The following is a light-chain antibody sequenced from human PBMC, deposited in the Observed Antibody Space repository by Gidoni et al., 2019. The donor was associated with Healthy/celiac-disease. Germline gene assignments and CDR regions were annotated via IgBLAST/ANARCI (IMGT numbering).Light chain of an antibody. CDR1: QSVSSY. J-gene: IGKJ4*01. CDR3: QQRSNWLT. V-gene: IGKV3-11*01. Sequence: EIVLTQSPATLSLSPGERATLSGRASQSVSSYLAWYQQKPGQAPRPPLYDASNRATGIPARFSGSGSGTDFTLTISSLEPEDFAVYYCQQRSNWLTFGGGTKVEIK. CDR2: DAS.